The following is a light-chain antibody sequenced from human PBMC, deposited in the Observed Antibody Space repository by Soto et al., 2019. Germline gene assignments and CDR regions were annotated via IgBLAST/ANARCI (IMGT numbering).Light chain of an antibody. Sequence: EVVLTQSPGTLSLSPGERATLSCRASQTVDSTYLAWYQQKPGQAPRLLIYRASSRAAGVPDRFSGSGSGTDFTRTISKLDPEDCAVYYCQQYDTSPPLYTFGQGTKLEIK. J-gene: IGKJ2*01. CDR3: QQYDTSPPLYT. CDR2: RAS. V-gene: IGKV3-20*01. CDR1: QTVDSTY.